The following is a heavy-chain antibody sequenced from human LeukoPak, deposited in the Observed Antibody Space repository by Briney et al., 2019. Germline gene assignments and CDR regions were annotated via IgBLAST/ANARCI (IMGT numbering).Heavy chain of an antibody. CDR3: ARDPNGSGPDFDC. CDR1: GFTFSSYA. V-gene: IGHV3-23*01. CDR2: LSGNGGNQ. J-gene: IGHJ4*02. Sequence: PGGSLRLSCAAPGFTFSSYAMNWVRQAPGKGLEWVSGLSGNGGNQYYADSVKGRFTISRDNSENTLFLQMNSLRAEDTAIYYCARDPNGSGPDFDCWGQGTLVTVSS. D-gene: IGHD3-10*01.